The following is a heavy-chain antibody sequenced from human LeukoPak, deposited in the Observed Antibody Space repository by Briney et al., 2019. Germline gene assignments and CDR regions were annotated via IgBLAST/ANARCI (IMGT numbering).Heavy chain of an antibody. Sequence: GESLRLSCAASGFTFSSNEMNWVRQAPGKGLEWVSYISSSGSTLYYADSVKGRFTISRDNARNSLYLQMNSLRAEDTSVYYCARGTSGSYQMGGQGTLVTVSS. CDR2: ISSSGSTL. CDR3: ARGTSGSYQM. J-gene: IGHJ4*02. V-gene: IGHV3-48*03. D-gene: IGHD1-26*01. CDR1: GFTFSSNE.